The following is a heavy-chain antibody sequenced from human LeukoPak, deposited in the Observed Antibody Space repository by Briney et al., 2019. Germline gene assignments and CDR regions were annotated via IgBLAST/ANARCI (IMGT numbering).Heavy chain of an antibody. Sequence: RPGGSLRLSCAASGFIFDDYAMTWVRQVSGKGLEWVSGISWNGVSIGYAESVKGRFTISRDTAKNSLYLQMNSLRAEDTALYYCARVSSEGTGYQYVGAFDMWGQGTVVTVSS. D-gene: IGHD2-8*02. V-gene: IGHV3-20*04. CDR3: ARVSSEGTGYQYVGAFDM. CDR1: GFIFDDYA. J-gene: IGHJ3*02. CDR2: ISWNGVSI.